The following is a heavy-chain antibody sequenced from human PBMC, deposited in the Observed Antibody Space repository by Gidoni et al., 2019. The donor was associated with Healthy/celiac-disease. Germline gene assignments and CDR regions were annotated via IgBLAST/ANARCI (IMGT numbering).Heavy chain of an antibody. D-gene: IGHD3-10*01. Sequence: EVQLVESGGGLVKPGGSLRLSCAASGFPFSSYSMNWVRQAPGKGLEWVSSISSSSSYIYYADSVKGRVTISRDNAKNSLYLQMNSLRAEDTAVYYCATAISGSDAFDIWGQGTMVTVSS. CDR2: ISSSSSYI. CDR3: ATAISGSDAFDI. V-gene: IGHV3-21*01. CDR1: GFPFSSYS. J-gene: IGHJ3*02.